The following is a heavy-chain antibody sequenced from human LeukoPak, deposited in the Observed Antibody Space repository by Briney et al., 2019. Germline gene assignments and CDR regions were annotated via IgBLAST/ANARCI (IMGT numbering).Heavy chain of an antibody. CDR3: ARGGLLSAIDWFDP. D-gene: IGHD2-2*02. CDR2: ISTRSEYI. V-gene: IGHV3-21*01. CDR1: GFTFRTYS. Sequence: GGSLRLSCAASGFTFRTYSMNWVRQTPGKGLEWVSSISTRSEYIYHADSVKGRFTISRDNAKNSLYLQMTSLRAEDTAVYYCARGGLLSAIDWFDPWGQGTLVTVSS. J-gene: IGHJ5*02.